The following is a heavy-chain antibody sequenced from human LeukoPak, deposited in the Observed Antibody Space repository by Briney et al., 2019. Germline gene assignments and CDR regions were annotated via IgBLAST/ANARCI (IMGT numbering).Heavy chain of an antibody. CDR3: ARQRRLELPDY. D-gene: IGHD3-16*01. Sequence: SETLSLTCTVSGGSISSSTYYWGWIRQPPGKGLEWIGSISYSGNIYYNPSLKSRVTISVDTSMNQFSLKLSSVTAADTAVYYCARQRRLELPDYWGQGTLVTVSS. CDR1: GGSISSSTYY. CDR2: ISYSGNI. V-gene: IGHV4-39*01. J-gene: IGHJ4*02.